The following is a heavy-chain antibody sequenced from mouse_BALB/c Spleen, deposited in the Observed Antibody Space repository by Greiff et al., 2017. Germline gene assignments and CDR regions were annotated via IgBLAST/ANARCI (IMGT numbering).Heavy chain of an antibody. CDR1: GYTFTNYW. J-gene: IGHJ1*01. CDR2: IYPGGGYT. V-gene: IGHV1-63*02. CDR3: ARFGNYSYWYFDV. D-gene: IGHD2-1*01. Sequence: VHLVESGAELARPGTSVKISCKASGYTFTNYWLGWVKQRPGHGLEWIGDIYPGGGYTNYNEKFKGKATLTADTSSSTAYMQLSSLTSEDSAVYFCARFGNYSYWYFDVWGAGTTVTVSS.